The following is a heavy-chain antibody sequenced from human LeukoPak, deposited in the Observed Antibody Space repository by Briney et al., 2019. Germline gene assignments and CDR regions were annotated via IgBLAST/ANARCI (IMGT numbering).Heavy chain of an antibody. D-gene: IGHD3-16*02. CDR2: INHSGST. Sequence: PSETLSLTYAVYGGSFSGYYWSWIRQPPGKGLEWIGEINHSGSTNYNPSLKSRVTISVDTSKNQFSLKLSSVTAADTAVYYCARGRYYDYVWGSYRYGSWFDPWGQGTLVTVSS. J-gene: IGHJ5*02. CDR1: GGSFSGYY. CDR3: ARGRYYDYVWGSYRYGSWFDP. V-gene: IGHV4-34*01.